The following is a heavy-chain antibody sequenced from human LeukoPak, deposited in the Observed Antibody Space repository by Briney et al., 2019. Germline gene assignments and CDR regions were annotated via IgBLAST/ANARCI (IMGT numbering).Heavy chain of an antibody. CDR3: ARDFDILTGYPLGAFDI. D-gene: IGHD3-9*01. Sequence: ASVKVSCKASGYTFTSYYMHWVRQAPGQGLEWMGIINPSGGSTSYAQKFQGRVTMTRDTSTSTVYMELSSLRSEDTAVYYCARDFDILTGYPLGAFDIWGQGTMVTVSS. CDR1: GYTFTSYY. V-gene: IGHV1-46*01. CDR2: INPSGGST. J-gene: IGHJ3*02.